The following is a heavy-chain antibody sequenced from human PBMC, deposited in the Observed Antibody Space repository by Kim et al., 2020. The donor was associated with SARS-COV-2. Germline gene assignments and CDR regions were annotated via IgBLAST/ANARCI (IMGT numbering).Heavy chain of an antibody. Sequence: FQSRVTMTEDTSTDTAYMELSSLRSEDTAVYYCATDTAMREGGYVDAFDIWGQGTMVTVSS. V-gene: IGHV1-24*01. CDR3: ATDTAMREGGYVDAFDI. J-gene: IGHJ3*02. D-gene: IGHD5-12*01.